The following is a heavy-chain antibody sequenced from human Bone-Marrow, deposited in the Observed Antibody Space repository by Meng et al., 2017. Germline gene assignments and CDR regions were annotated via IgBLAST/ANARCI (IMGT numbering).Heavy chain of an antibody. V-gene: IGHV4-4*02. D-gene: IGHD6-13*01. J-gene: IGHJ4*02. CDR2: IYHSGST. CDR1: GGSISSSNW. CDR3: ARDGTGGSSSFYY. Sequence: VQLQGSGPVMGKPSGTLSLTCAVSGGSISSSNWWSWVRQPPGKGLEWIGEIYHSGSTNYNPSLKSRVTISVDKSKNQFSLKLSSVTAADTAVYYCARDGTGGSSSFYYWGQGTLVTVSS.